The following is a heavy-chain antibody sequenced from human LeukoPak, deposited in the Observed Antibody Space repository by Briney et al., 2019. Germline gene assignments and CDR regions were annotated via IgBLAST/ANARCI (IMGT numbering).Heavy chain of an antibody. D-gene: IGHD3-10*01. CDR3: ARAPYGSATNNYYMDV. J-gene: IGHJ6*03. CDR1: GGSISSYY. CDR2: FYYSGST. V-gene: IGHV4-59*01. Sequence: SETLSLTCTVSGGSISSYYWSWIRQPPGKGLEWIGFFYYSGSTNYNPSLKSRVTISVDTSKNQFSLKLSSVTAADTAVYYCARAPYGSATNNYYMDVWGKGTTVTVSS.